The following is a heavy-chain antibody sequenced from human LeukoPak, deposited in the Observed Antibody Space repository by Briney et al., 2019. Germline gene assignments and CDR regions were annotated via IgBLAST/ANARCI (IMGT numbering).Heavy chain of an antibody. CDR3: ARGHVEMATITEWANDY. CDR2: INPNSGGT. Sequence: ASVKVSCKASGYTFTGYYMHWVRQAPGQGLEWMGWINPNSGGTNYAQKFQGRATMTRDTSISTAYMELSRLRSDDTAVYYCARGHVEMATITEWANDYWGQGTLVTVSS. V-gene: IGHV1-2*02. CDR1: GYTFTGYY. J-gene: IGHJ4*02. D-gene: IGHD5-24*01.